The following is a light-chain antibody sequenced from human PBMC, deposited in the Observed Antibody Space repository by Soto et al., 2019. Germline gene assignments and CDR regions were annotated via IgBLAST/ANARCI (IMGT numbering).Light chain of an antibody. J-gene: IGLJ1*01. CDR1: SSDVGSYNL. Sequence: QSALTQPASVSVSPGQLITISCTGTSSDVGSYNLVSWYRHHPGKAPKLMVYEGSKRPTGGSNRFSGSKSGKTASLTISGLQAEDEADYYCCSYAGTSAYVFGTGNKVTVL. V-gene: IGLV2-23*01. CDR2: EGS. CDR3: CSYAGTSAYV.